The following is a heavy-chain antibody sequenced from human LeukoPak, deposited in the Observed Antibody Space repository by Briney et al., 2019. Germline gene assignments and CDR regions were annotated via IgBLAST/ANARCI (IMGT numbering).Heavy chain of an antibody. Sequence: GASVKVSCKASGYTFTGYYMHWVRQAPGQGLEWVGRINPNSGGTNYAQKFQGRVTMTRDTSISTAYMELSRLRSDDTAVYYCARERMYNWNVGLYYMDVWGKGTTVTVSS. CDR2: INPNSGGT. CDR1: GYTFTGYY. V-gene: IGHV1-2*06. CDR3: ARERMYNWNVGLYYMDV. D-gene: IGHD1-1*01. J-gene: IGHJ6*03.